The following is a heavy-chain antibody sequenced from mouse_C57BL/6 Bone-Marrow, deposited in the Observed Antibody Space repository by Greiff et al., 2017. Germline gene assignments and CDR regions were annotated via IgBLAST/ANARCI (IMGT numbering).Heavy chain of an antibody. CDR2: IRNKANGYTT. CDR1: GFTFTDYY. V-gene: IGHV7-3*01. J-gene: IGHJ1*03. Sequence: EVQLVESGGGLVPPGGSLSLSCAASGFTFTDYYMSWVRQPPGKALEWLGFIRNKANGYTTEYSASVKGLFTISRDNSQSILYLQMNALRAEDSATYYCARCYYGSSYWYFDVWGTGTTVTGSS. D-gene: IGHD1-1*01. CDR3: ARCYYGSSYWYFDV.